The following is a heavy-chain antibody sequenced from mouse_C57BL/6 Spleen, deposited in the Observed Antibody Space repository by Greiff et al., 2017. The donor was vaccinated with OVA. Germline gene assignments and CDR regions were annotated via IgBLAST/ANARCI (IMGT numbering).Heavy chain of an antibody. Sequence: VKLQESGPELVKPGASVKISCKASGYAFSSSWMNWVKQRPGKGLEWIGRIYPGDGDTNYNGKFKGKATLTADKSSSTAYMQLSSLTSEDSAVYFCAREGGSRGFDYWGQGTTLTVSS. D-gene: IGHD1-1*01. V-gene: IGHV1-82*01. CDR3: AREGGSRGFDY. J-gene: IGHJ2*01. CDR2: IYPGDGDT. CDR1: GYAFSSSW.